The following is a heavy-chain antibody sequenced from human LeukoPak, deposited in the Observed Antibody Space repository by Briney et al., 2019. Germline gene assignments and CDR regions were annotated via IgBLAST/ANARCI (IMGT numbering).Heavy chain of an antibody. V-gene: IGHV1-2*02. D-gene: IGHD2-2*01. CDR2: INPNSGGT. CDR3: ARAEDIVVVPAAIPRLRVRDY. J-gene: IGHJ4*02. Sequence: GASVKVSCKASGYTFAGYYMHWVRQAPGQGLEWMGWINPNSGGTNYAQKFQGRVTMTRDTSISTAYMELSRLRSDDTAVYYCARAEDIVVVPAAIPRLRVRDYWGQGTLVTVSS. CDR1: GYTFAGYY.